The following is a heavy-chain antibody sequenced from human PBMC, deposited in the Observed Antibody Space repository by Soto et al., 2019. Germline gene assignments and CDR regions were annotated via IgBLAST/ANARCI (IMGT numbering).Heavy chain of an antibody. CDR1: GFSLSTSGVG. D-gene: IGHD6-19*01. Sequence: SGPTLVNPTQTLTLTCTFSGFSLSTSGVGVGWIRQPPGKALEWLALIYWNDDKRYSPSLKSRLTITKDTSKNQVVLTMTNMDPVDTATYYCAHDGRDSSGWPDYFDYWGQGTLVTVSS. CDR2: IYWNDDK. CDR3: AHDGRDSSGWPDYFDY. J-gene: IGHJ4*02. V-gene: IGHV2-5*01.